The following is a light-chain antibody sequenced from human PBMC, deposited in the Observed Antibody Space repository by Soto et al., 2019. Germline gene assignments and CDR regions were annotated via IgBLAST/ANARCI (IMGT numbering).Light chain of an antibody. CDR3: CSYAGSSTYG. CDR1: SSNVGTYNL. CDR2: EVT. V-gene: IGLV2-23*02. J-gene: IGLJ1*01. Sequence: QSALTQPASVSGSPGQSITISCTGTSSNVGTYNLVSWYQQYPGKAPKLMIFEVTKRPSGVSNRFSGSKSGSTASLTISGLQAEDEADYYCCSYAGSSTYGFGFGTKVTVL.